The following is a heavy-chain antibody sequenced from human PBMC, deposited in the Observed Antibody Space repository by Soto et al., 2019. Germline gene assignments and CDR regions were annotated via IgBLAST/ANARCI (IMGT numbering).Heavy chain of an antibody. J-gene: IGHJ6*02. CDR2: INAALGET. CDR3: ARPDGGYFYNYGMDV. Sequence: QVQLVQSGAEVKKPGASVKASCKASGYSFTAYGIHWVRQAPGQRLEWMGWINAALGETKFSQKFQGRVTISRDTSARTAYMDLSGLRSEDTAVYYCARPDGGYFYNYGMDVWGQGTTVTVSS. D-gene: IGHD3-10*01. V-gene: IGHV1-3*01. CDR1: GYSFTAYG.